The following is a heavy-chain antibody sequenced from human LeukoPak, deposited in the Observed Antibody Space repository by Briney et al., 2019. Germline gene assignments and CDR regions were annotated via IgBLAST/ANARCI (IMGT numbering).Heavy chain of an antibody. J-gene: IGHJ3*02. CDR2: IYTSGST. CDR3: ARAYYDSSGYYPDAFDI. Sequence: SQTLSLTCTASGGSISSGSYYWSWIRQPAGKGLEWIGRIYTSGSTNYNPSLKSRVTISVDTSKNQFSLKLSPVTAADTAVYYCARAYYDSSGYYPDAFDIWGQGAMVTVSS. V-gene: IGHV4-61*02. D-gene: IGHD3-22*01. CDR1: GGSISSGSYY.